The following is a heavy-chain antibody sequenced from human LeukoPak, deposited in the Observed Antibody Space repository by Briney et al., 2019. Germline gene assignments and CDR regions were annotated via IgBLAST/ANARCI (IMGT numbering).Heavy chain of an antibody. CDR2: ISAYNGNT. CDR3: ARVYYGSGSYYIHFVY. V-gene: IGHV1-18*04. Sequence: ASVRVSCKASGYTFTSYGISWVRQAPEQRLEWMGWISAYNGNTNYAQKLQGRVTMTTDTSTSTAYMELRSLRSDDTAVYYCARVYYGSGSYYIHFVYWGQRTLVTVSS. CDR1: GYTFTSYG. D-gene: IGHD3-10*01. J-gene: IGHJ4*02.